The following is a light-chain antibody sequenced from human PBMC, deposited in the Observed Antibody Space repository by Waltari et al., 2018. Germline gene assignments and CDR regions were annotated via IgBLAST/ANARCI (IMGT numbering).Light chain of an antibody. V-gene: IGLV1-47*01. CDR2: KND. Sequence: QSVLTQPPSASGTPGQRVTISCSGSSSNIGTNYVYWYQQLPGTAPKLLIYKNDQRPSGVPDRFSGSKSGTSASLDISGLRSEDESTYYCAAWDDSRGVFGGGTKLTVL. J-gene: IGLJ3*02. CDR1: SSNIGTNY. CDR3: AAWDDSRGV.